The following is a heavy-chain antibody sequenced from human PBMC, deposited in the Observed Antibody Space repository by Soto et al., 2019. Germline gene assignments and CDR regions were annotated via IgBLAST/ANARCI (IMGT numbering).Heavy chain of an antibody. V-gene: IGHV4-34*01. J-gene: IGHJ5*02. Sequence: QVQLQQWGAGLLKPSETLSLTCAVYGGSFSDYYWSWIRQPPGKGLEWIGEINHSGSTNYNPSLKSRLTIXVXTXXNQFSLKLSSVTAADTAVYYCAREVWGSGRIRFDPWGQGTLVTVSS. CDR2: INHSGST. CDR3: AREVWGSGRIRFDP. CDR1: GGSFSDYY. D-gene: IGHD3-10*01.